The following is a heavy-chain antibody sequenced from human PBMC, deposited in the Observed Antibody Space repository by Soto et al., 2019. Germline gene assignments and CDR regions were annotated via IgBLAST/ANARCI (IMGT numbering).Heavy chain of an antibody. Sequence: SVKVSCKTSGGTFDSFTFSWVRQAPGQGLEWMGGFVPMFGSASVAQRFQGRVRITADASTGTGYMELSDLRSDDSAIYYCAREDDTTGHYSWFDPWGPGTLVTVSS. J-gene: IGHJ5*02. CDR1: GGTFDSFT. V-gene: IGHV1-69*01. CDR3: AREDDTTGHYSWFDP. CDR2: FVPMFGSA. D-gene: IGHD3-9*01.